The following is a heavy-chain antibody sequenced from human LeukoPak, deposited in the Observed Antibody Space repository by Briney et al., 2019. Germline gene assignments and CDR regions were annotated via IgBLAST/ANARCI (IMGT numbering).Heavy chain of an antibody. Sequence: GGSLRLSCAASGFTFSSYAMSWVRQAPGKGLEWVSAISGSGGSTYYAGSVKGRFTISRDNSKNTLYLQMNSLRAEDTAVYYCAKGSRSARLGLYFDYWGQGTLVTVSS. V-gene: IGHV3-23*01. D-gene: IGHD3-3*01. J-gene: IGHJ4*02. CDR3: AKGSRSARLGLYFDY. CDR1: GFTFSSYA. CDR2: ISGSGGST.